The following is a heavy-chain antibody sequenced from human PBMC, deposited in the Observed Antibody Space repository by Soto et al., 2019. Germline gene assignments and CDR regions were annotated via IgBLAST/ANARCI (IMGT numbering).Heavy chain of an antibody. Sequence: SETLSLTCTVSGGSIGSGSYYWNWIRQLPGKGLEWIGYIYYSGSTYYNPSLKSRISISIDTSNNQLSLNLTSVTAADTAIYYCARGQRSRGHSTIEDYWGQGTMVTVSS. CDR1: GGSIGSGSYY. V-gene: IGHV4-31*03. CDR3: ARGQRSRGHSTIEDY. CDR2: IYYSGST. J-gene: IGHJ4*02. D-gene: IGHD3-9*01.